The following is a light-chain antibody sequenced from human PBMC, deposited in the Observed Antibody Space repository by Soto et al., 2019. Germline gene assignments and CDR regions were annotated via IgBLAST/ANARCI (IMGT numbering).Light chain of an antibody. CDR2: DAS. CDR3: QQYESLPLT. J-gene: IGKJ5*01. Sequence: IHVTHSPASLAASVGDRVTITCQASQDINKNLIWYQQKPGKAPKLLIYDASDLETGVPSRFSGSGSGTGFTFTISSLQPEDFATYYCQQYESLPLTFGQGTRLEIK. CDR1: QDINKN. V-gene: IGKV1-33*01.